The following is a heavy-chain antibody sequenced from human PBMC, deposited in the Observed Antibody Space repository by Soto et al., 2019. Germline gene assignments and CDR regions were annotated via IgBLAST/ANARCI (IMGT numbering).Heavy chain of an antibody. CDR1: GYTFTSYD. V-gene: IGHV1-18*01. CDR2: INVYNGNT. J-gene: IGHJ4*02. D-gene: IGHD6-19*01. CDR3: ARRPGYSSGWYWDY. Sequence: ASVKVSCKASGYTFTSYDIHWVRQATGQGLEWMGWINVYNGNTNYAQKFQGRVTMTTDTSTSTAYMELRSLRSDDTAVYYCARRPGYSSGWYWDYWGQGTLVTVSS.